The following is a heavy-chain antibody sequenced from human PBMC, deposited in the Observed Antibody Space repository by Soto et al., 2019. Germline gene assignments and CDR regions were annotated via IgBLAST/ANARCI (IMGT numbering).Heavy chain of an antibody. D-gene: IGHD5-12*01. Sequence: SETLSLTCAFSCYSIISGCFWGWIRQPPGKGLEWIANVYHDGNTHYNPSLKSRVTMSVDTSKNQFSLKLNSVTAADTAVYYCARESYSGYHSYDYWGQGILVTVSS. CDR2: VYHDGNT. V-gene: IGHV4-38-2*02. J-gene: IGHJ4*02. CDR1: CYSIISGCF. CDR3: ARESYSGYHSYDY.